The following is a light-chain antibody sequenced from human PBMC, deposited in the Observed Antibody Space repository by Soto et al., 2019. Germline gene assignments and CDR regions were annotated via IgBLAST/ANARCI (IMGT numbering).Light chain of an antibody. CDR3: SSYTGSSTYV. J-gene: IGLJ1*01. CDR2: HVT. CDR1: SSDVGGYNY. V-gene: IGLV2-14*01. Sequence: QSALTQPASVSGSPGQSITISCTGTSSDVGGYNYVSWYQQHPGKVPKLMIYHVTNRPSGVSNRFSGSKSGNTASLTISGLQAEDEADYYCSSYTGSSTYVFGTGTKLTVL.